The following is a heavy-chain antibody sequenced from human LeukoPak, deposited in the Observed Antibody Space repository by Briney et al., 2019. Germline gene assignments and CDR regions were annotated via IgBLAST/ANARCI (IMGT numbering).Heavy chain of an antibody. J-gene: IGHJ6*03. CDR1: GGSISSYY. D-gene: IGHD4-17*01. CDR3: ASMTTVTTYYYYYYMDV. V-gene: IGHV4-59*08. CDR2: IYYSGST. Sequence: SETLSLTCTVSGGSISSYYWSWIRQPPGKGLEWIGYIYYSGSTNYNPSLKSRVTISVDTSKNQFSLKLSSVTAADTAVYYCASMTTVTTYYYYYYMDVWGKGTTVTVSS.